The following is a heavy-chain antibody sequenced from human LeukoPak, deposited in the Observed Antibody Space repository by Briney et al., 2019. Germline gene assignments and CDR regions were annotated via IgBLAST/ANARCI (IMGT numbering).Heavy chain of an antibody. D-gene: IGHD1-1*01. CDR1: GGSISNGGYY. J-gene: IGHJ5*02. CDR3: ARAGVNWNDEGRTWWFDP. Sequence: SQTLSLTCSVSGGSISNGGYYWSWIRQHPGKGLEWIGDIYYSGSTYYNPSLKSRITISVDTSKNQFSLKLSSVTAADTAVCYCARAGVNWNDEGRTWWFDPWGQGTLVTVSS. CDR2: IYYSGST. V-gene: IGHV4-31*03.